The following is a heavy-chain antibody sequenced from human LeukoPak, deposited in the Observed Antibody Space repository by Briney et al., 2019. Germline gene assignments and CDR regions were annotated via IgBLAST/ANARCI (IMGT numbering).Heavy chain of an antibody. Sequence: PGGSLRLSCAASGFTFSDYYMSWIRQAPGKGLEWVSYISSSGSTIYYADSVKGRFTISRDNAKNSLYLQMNSLRAEDTAVYYCARDGQAFNSNWDYFEYWGQGTPVTVSS. CDR2: ISSSGSTI. CDR1: GFTFSDYY. D-gene: IGHD7-27*01. J-gene: IGHJ4*02. V-gene: IGHV3-11*01. CDR3: ARDGQAFNSNWDYFEY.